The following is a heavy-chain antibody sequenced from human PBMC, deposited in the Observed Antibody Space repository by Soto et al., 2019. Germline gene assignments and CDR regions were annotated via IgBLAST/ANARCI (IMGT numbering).Heavy chain of an antibody. CDR1: GGTFSSYA. V-gene: IGHV1-69*13. D-gene: IGHD1-20*01. J-gene: IGHJ3*02. Sequence: GASVKVSCKASGGTFSSYAISWVRQAPGQGLERMGGIIPIFGTANYAQKFQGRVTITADESTSTAYMELSSLRSEDTAVYYCARDLTRTPRLAFDIWGQGTMVTVSS. CDR3: ARDLTRTPRLAFDI. CDR2: IIPIFGTA.